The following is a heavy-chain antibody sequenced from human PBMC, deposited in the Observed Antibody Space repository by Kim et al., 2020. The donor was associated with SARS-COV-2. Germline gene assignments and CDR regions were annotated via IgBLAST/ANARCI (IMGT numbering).Heavy chain of an antibody. CDR1: GFTFSSYS. CDR3: ARDQSAAYSSGWYDAFDI. D-gene: IGHD6-19*01. CDR2: ISSSSSTI. Sequence: GGSLRLSCAASGFTFSSYSMNWVRQAPGKGLEWVSYISSSSSTIYYADSVKGRFTISRDNAKNSLYLQMNSLRDEDTAVYYCARDQSAAYSSGWYDAFDIWGQGTMVTVSS. J-gene: IGHJ3*02. V-gene: IGHV3-48*02.